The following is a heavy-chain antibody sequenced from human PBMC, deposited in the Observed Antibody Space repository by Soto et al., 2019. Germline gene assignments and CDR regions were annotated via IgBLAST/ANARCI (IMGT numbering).Heavy chain of an antibody. V-gene: IGHV3-33*01. CDR1: GFTFSSYG. J-gene: IGHJ6*03. CDR2: IWYDGSNK. Sequence: GGSLRLSCAASGFTFSSYGMHWVRQAPGKGLEWVAVIWYDGSNKYYADSVKGRFTISRDNSKNTLYLQMNSLRAEDTAVYYCASSGYNSSSWLEDYYMDVWGKGTTVTVSS. D-gene: IGHD6-13*01. CDR3: ASSGYNSSSWLEDYYMDV.